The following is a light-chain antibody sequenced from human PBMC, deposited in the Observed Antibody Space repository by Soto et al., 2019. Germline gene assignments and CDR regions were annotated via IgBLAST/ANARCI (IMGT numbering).Light chain of an antibody. J-gene: IGLJ3*02. CDR2: YDR. CDR1: DIGSQS. CDR3: QVWDRATDHVV. V-gene: IGLV3-21*04. Sequence: SYELTQPPSVSVAPGQTARIPCGGNDIGSQSVHWYQQRPGQAPVLVILYDRERPSGIPDRFSGSNPGNTATLTISRVEAGDEADYYCQVWDRATDHVVFGGGTKLTVL.